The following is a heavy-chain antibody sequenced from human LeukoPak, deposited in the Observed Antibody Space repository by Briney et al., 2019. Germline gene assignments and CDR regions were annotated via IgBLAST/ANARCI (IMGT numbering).Heavy chain of an antibody. Sequence: GGSLRLSCAPSGFIFSDRYMDWVRQAPGKGLEWVSAISSSGSSIYYADSVKGRFSISRDSSKNTLYLQMNSLRAEDTALYYCARDHDELTGDFDYWGQGTLVTVSS. D-gene: IGHD7-27*01. CDR1: GFIFSDRY. CDR3: ARDHDELTGDFDY. CDR2: ISSSGSSI. J-gene: IGHJ4*02. V-gene: IGHV3-69-1*02.